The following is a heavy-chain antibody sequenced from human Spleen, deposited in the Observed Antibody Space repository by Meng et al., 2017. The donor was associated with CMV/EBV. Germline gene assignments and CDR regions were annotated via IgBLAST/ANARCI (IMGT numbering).Heavy chain of an antibody. CDR1: GGTFSTYI. CDR3: ARGRGDIVFDGMDV. J-gene: IGHJ6*02. V-gene: IGHV1-69*02. D-gene: IGHD2-15*01. Sequence: SVKVSCKASGGTFSTYIINWVRQAPGQGLEWMGRIVPILSIANYAQKFQGRITITADNSTTIAYMELSSLRSADSAVYYCARGRGDIVFDGMDVWGQGTTVTVSS. CDR2: IVPILSIA.